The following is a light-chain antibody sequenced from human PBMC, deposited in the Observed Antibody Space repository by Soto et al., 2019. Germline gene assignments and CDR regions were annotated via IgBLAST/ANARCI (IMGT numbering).Light chain of an antibody. J-gene: IGKJ5*01. Sequence: EIVLTQSPGTLSLSPGETATLSCRASQSIASTYLAWYQQKPGQAPSLLIYGASSRATGIPDRFSGSGSGTDFTLTISRLEPEDFAVYYCQQYGSSPMTFGQGTRLEIK. CDR3: QQYGSSPMT. CDR1: QSIASTY. V-gene: IGKV3-20*01. CDR2: GAS.